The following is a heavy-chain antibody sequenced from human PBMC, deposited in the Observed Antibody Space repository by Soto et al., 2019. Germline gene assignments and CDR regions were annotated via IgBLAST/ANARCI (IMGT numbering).Heavy chain of an antibody. V-gene: IGHV3-21*01. CDR2: ISSSSSYI. J-gene: IGHJ4*02. D-gene: IGHD1-7*01. CDR1: GFTFSSYS. CDR3: AREGYNWNYKGDY. Sequence: EVQLVESGGGLVKPGGSLRLSCAASGFTFSSYSMNWVRQAPGKGLEWVSSISSSSSYIYYADSVKGRFTISRDNAKNSLYLQMNSLRAADTAVYYCAREGYNWNYKGDYWGQGTLVTVSS.